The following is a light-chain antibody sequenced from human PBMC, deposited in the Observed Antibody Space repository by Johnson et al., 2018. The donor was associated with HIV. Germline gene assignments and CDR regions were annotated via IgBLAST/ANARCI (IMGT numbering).Light chain of an antibody. CDR1: SSNIGNNY. V-gene: IGLV1-51*01. CDR3: GTWDSSLSSYV. J-gene: IGLJ1*01. Sequence: QSALTQPPSVYAAPGQKVTISCSGSSSNIGNNYVSWYQQLPGTAPKLLIFDNNKRPSGIPDRFSGSKSGTSATLGITGLQTGDEADYYCGTWDSSLSSYVFGTGTKVTGL. CDR2: DNN.